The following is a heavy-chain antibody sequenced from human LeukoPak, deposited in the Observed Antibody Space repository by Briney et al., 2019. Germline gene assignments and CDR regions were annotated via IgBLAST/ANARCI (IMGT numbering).Heavy chain of an antibody. V-gene: IGHV1-69*13. CDR2: IIPIFGTA. J-gene: IGHJ4*02. CDR3: ARDGRYSGYDFEY. CDR1: GGTISSYA. Sequence: ASVKVSCKASGGTISSYAISWVRQAPGQGLEWMGGIIPIFGTANYAQKFQGRVTITADESTSTAYMELSSLRSEDTAVYYCARDGRYSGYDFEYWAQGTLVTASS. D-gene: IGHD5-12*01.